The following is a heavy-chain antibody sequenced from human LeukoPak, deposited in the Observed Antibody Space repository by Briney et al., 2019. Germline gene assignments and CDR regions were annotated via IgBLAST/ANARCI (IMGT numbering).Heavy chain of an antibody. Sequence: PGGSLRLSCAASGFTFDDYAMHWVRQAPGKGLECVSSIRQSGDITYYADSVKGRFTISRDNSKNTLSLQMNSLSREDTAIYYCVRRGGSDGWGAFDIWGQGTVVTVSS. J-gene: IGHJ3*02. V-gene: IGHV3-23*01. D-gene: IGHD5-24*01. CDR2: IRQSGDIT. CDR3: VRRGGSDGWGAFDI. CDR1: GFTFDDYA.